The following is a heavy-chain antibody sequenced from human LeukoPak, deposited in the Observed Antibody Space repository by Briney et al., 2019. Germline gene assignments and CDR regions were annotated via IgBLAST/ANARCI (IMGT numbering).Heavy chain of an antibody. J-gene: IGHJ4*02. D-gene: IGHD3-10*01. CDR1: GFTFARST. CDR3: AAEPLDFGSRNYGFPFDY. Sequence: GGSLRLSCAASGFTFARSTMNWVRQAPGKGLEWVSSISSSSTYIWYADSLRGRFTISRDNGKNSLFLQMNSLRAEDTAVYYCAAEPLDFGSRNYGFPFDYWGQGTLVTVSS. V-gene: IGHV3-21*01. CDR2: ISSSSTYI.